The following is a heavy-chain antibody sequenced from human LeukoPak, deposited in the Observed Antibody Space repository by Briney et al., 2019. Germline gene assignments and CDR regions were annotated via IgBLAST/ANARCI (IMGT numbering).Heavy chain of an antibody. Sequence: SETLSLTCTVSGGSISSYYWSWIRQPPGKGLEWLGYIYYSGSTNYNPSLKSRVTISVDTSKNQFSLKLSSVTAADTAVYYCARDRGYGDYYYYGMDVWGQGTTVTVSS. D-gene: IGHD4-17*01. CDR2: IYYSGST. CDR1: GGSISSYY. V-gene: IGHV4-59*01. J-gene: IGHJ6*02. CDR3: ARDRGYGDYYYYGMDV.